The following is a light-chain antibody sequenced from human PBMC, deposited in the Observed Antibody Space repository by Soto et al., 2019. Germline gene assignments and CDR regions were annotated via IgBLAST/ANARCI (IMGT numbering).Light chain of an antibody. CDR2: NTK. J-gene: IGLJ1*01. CDR3: CSYAGTYIFV. V-gene: IGLV8-61*01. Sequence: QTVVTQEPSFSVSPGGTVTLTCGLSSGSVSTSFYPSWYQQTPGQAPRTLIYNTKTRSSGVPDRFSGSILGNKAALTITGAQADDEADYYCCSYAGTYIFVFGTGTKLTVL. CDR1: SGSVSTSFY.